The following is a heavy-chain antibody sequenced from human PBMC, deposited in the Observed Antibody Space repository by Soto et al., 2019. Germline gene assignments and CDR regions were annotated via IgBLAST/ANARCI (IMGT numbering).Heavy chain of an antibody. J-gene: IGHJ5*02. CDR1: GGSISSSSYY. V-gene: IGHV4-39*01. D-gene: IGHD2-2*01. CDR2: IYYSGST. CDR3: ARHACSSTSCYVHNWFDP. Sequence: PSETLSLTCTVSGGSISSSSYYWGWIRQPPGKGLEWIGSIYYSGSTYYNPSLKSRVTISVDTSKNQFSLKLSSVTAADTAVYYCARHACSSTSCYVHNWFDPWGQGTLVTVSS.